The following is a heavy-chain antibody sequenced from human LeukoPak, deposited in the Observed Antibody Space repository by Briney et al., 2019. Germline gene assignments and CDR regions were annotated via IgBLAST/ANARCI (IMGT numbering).Heavy chain of an antibody. D-gene: IGHD6-6*01. CDR1: GGSFSGYY. CDR3: ARAGPARRGPRLFDY. V-gene: IGHV4-34*01. CDR2: INHSGST. Sequence: PSETLSLTCAVYGGSFSGYYWSWIRQPPGKGLEWIGEINHSGSTNYNPSLKSRVTISVDTSKNQFSLKLSSVTAADTAVYYCARAGPARRGPRLFDYWGQGTLVTVSS. J-gene: IGHJ4*02.